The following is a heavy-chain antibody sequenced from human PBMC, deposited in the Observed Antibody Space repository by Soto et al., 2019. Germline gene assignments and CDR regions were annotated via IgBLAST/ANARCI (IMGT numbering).Heavy chain of an antibody. CDR1: GFTFSTYG. J-gene: IGHJ6*02. D-gene: IGHD4-4*01. V-gene: IGHV3-30*18. CDR2: ISYDGSNK. Sequence: GGSLRLSCAASGFTFSTYGMHWVRQAPGKGLEWVAVISYDGSNKYYADSVRGRFTISRDNSKNTLYLQMNSLRAEDTAVYYCAKDPPPTYSNYEPAGMDVWGQGTTVTVSS. CDR3: AKDPPPTYSNYEPAGMDV.